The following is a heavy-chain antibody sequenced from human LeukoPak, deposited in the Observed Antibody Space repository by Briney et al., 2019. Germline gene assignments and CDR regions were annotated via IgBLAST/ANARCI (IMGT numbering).Heavy chain of an antibody. CDR1: GGTFSSYA. Sequence: ASVKVSCKASGGTFSSYAISWVRQAPGQGLEWMGRIIPILGIANYAQKFQGRVTITADKSTSTAYMGLSSLRSEDTAVYYCARGGSSGYSYYFDYWGQGTLVTVSS. V-gene: IGHV1-69*04. D-gene: IGHD3-22*01. CDR2: IIPILGIA. J-gene: IGHJ4*02. CDR3: ARGGSSGYSYYFDY.